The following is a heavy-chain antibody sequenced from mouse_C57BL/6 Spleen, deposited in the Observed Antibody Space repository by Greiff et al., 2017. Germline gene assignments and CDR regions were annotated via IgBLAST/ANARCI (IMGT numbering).Heavy chain of an antibody. CDR2: IDPETGGT. CDR1: GYTFTDYE. J-gene: IGHJ4*01. Sequence: QVQLQQPGAELVRPGASVTLSCKASGYTFTDYEMHWVKQTPVHGLEWIGAIDPETGGTAYNQKFKGKAILTADKSSSTAYMELRSLTSEDSAVYYCTRGPYDGYRYYYAMDYWGQGTSVTVSS. V-gene: IGHV1-15*01. D-gene: IGHD2-3*01. CDR3: TRGPYDGYRYYYAMDY.